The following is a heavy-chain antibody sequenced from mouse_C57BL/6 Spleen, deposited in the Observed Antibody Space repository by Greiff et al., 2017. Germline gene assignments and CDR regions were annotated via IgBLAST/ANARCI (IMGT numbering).Heavy chain of an antibody. CDR1: GYSFTSYY. CDR2: IYPGSGNT. CDR3: ASDYDYWYFDV. D-gene: IGHD2-4*01. V-gene: IGHV1-66*01. Sequence: QVQLKESGPELVKPGASVKISCKASGYSFTSYYIHWVKQRPGQGLEWIGWIYPGSGNTKYNEKFKGKATLTADTSSSTAYMQLSSLTSEDSAVYYCASDYDYWYFDVWGTGTTVTVSS. J-gene: IGHJ1*03.